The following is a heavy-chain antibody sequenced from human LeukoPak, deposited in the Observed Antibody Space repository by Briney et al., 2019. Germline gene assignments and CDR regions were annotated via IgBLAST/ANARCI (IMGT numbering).Heavy chain of an antibody. CDR1: GFTSSGSA. V-gene: IGHV3-73*01. CDR2: IRSKANSYAT. Sequence: GGSLRLSCAASGFTSSGSAIHWVRQASGKGPEWVGRIRSKANSYATAYAASVQGRFTISRDDSKNTAYLQMNSLKTEDTAVYYCTRQGGYSYGYPFDYWGQGTPVTVSS. D-gene: IGHD5-18*01. CDR3: TRQGGYSYGYPFDY. J-gene: IGHJ4*02.